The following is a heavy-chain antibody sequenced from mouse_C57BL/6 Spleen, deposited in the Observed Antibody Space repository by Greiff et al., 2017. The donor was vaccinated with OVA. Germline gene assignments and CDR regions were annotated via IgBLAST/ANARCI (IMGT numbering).Heavy chain of an antibody. J-gene: IGHJ4*01. CDR2: IDPNSGGP. CDR1: GYTFTSYW. D-gene: IGHD2-5*01. Sequence: QVHVKQPGAELVKPGASVKLSCKASGYTFTSYWMHWVKQRPGRGLEWIGRIDPNSGGPKYNEKFKSKATLTVDKPSSTAYMQLSSLTSEDSAVYYCARRGAYYSNSFYAMDYWGQGTSVTVSS. V-gene: IGHV1-72*01. CDR3: ARRGAYYSNSFYAMDY.